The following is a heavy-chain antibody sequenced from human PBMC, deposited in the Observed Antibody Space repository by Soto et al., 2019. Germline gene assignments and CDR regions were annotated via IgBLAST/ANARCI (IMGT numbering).Heavy chain of an antibody. Sequence: ASVKVSCKASGYTFTSYAMHWVRQAPGQRLEWMGWINAGNGNTKYSQKFQGRVTITRDTSASTAYMELSSLRSEDTAVYYCARSSSIAARPPDYWGQGTLVTVSS. J-gene: IGHJ4*02. D-gene: IGHD6-6*01. V-gene: IGHV1-3*01. CDR1: GYTFTSYA. CDR2: INAGNGNT. CDR3: ARSSSIAARPPDY.